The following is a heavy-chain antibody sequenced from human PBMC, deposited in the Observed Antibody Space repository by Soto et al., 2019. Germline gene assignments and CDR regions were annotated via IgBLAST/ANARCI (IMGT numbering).Heavy chain of an antibody. Sequence: GGSLRLSCAASGFTFTRYSMNWVRLAPGKGLDWVSSISSTTNYIYYGDSMKGRVTISRDNAKNSLYLEMNSLRAEDTAVYYCARESEDLTSNYDYRGQGTLVTVSS. CDR3: ARESEDLTSNYDY. CDR1: GFTFTRYS. V-gene: IGHV3-21*06. J-gene: IGHJ4*02. CDR2: ISSTTNYI.